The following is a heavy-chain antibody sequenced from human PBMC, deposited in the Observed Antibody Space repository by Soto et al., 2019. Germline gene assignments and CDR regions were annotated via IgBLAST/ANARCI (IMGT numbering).Heavy chain of an antibody. V-gene: IGHV3-23*01. CDR1: GFTFSSYA. J-gene: IGHJ5*02. CDR2: ISGSGGST. D-gene: IGHD4-17*01. Sequence: PGGSLRLSCAASGFTFSSYAMSWVRQAPGKGLEWVSAISGSGGSTYYADSVKGRFTISRDNSKNTLYLQMNSLRAEDTAVYYCARAYGDYEGNWFDPWGQGTLVTVSS. CDR3: ARAYGDYEGNWFDP.